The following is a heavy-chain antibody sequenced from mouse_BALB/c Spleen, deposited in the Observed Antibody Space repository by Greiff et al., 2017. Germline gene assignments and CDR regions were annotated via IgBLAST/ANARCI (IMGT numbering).Heavy chain of an antibody. V-gene: IGHV1-15*01. CDR1: GYTFTDYE. CDR2: IDPETGGT. J-gene: IGHJ3*01. D-gene: IGHD2-2*01. Sequence: VQLQQSGAELVRPGASVTLSCKASGYTFTDYEMHWVKQTPVHGLEWIGAIDPETGGTAYNQKFKGKATLTADKSSSTAYMELRSLTSEDSAVYYCTREMGYDSCFAYWGQGTLVTVSA. CDR3: TREMGYDSCFAY.